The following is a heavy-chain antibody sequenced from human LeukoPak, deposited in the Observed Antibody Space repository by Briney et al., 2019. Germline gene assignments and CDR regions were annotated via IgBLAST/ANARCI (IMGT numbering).Heavy chain of an antibody. D-gene: IGHD3-16*02. CDR2: INSDGSST. J-gene: IGHJ6*03. V-gene: IGHV3-74*01. Sequence: PGGSLRLSCAASGFTFSSYWMHWVRQAPGKGLVWVSRINSDGSSTSYADSVKGRFTISRDNAKNTLYLQMNSLRAEDTAVYYCARAATYYDYVWGSYRPMDVWGKGTTVTVSS. CDR1: GFTFSSYW. CDR3: ARAATYYDYVWGSYRPMDV.